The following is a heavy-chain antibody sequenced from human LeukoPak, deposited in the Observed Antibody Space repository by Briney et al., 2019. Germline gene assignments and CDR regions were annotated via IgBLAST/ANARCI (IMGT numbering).Heavy chain of an antibody. CDR1: GFTFSNYD. J-gene: IGHJ4*02. V-gene: IGHV3-30*02. D-gene: IGHD3-10*01. Sequence: GGSLRLSCAAFGFTFSNYDMHWVRQAPGKGLDWVAFIRYDGTNKYYADSVKGRFTISRDNSKNTLYLQMNSLRPEDTAMYYCATPSDFLDFWGQGTLVTVSS. CDR3: ATPSDFLDF. CDR2: IRYDGTNK.